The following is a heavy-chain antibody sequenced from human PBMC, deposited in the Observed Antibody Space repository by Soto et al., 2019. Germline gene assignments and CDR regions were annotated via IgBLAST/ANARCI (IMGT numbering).Heavy chain of an antibody. D-gene: IGHD3-10*01. Sequence: PSETLSLTCTVSGDSISSGGYYWSWIRQHPGKGLEWIGYIYYSGSTYYNPSLESRLTISVDRSENQISLKLSSVTAADTAVYFCARVRGATYFYYGMDVWGQGTTVTVS. CDR3: ARVRGATYFYYGMDV. J-gene: IGHJ6*02. V-gene: IGHV4-31*03. CDR2: IYYSGST. CDR1: GDSISSGGYY.